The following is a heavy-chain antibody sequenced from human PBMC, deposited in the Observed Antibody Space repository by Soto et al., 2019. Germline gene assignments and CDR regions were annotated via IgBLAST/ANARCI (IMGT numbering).Heavy chain of an antibody. J-gene: IGHJ6*02. Sequence: SLPISGNASGYKFSVYWIGWVRPLPGKGLEWTGRIDPSDSYTNYSPSFQGHVTISADKSISTAYLQWSSLKASDTAMYYCARHGYSSGWYPRYYYYYGMDVWGQGTTVTVSS. CDR2: IDPSDSYT. V-gene: IGHV5-10-1*01. CDR3: ARHGYSSGWYPRYYYYYGMDV. CDR1: GYKFSVYW. D-gene: IGHD6-19*01.